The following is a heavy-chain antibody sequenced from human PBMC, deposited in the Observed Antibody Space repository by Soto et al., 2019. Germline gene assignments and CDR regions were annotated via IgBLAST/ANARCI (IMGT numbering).Heavy chain of an antibody. CDR3: ARVRPPQLRFLEWLINWFDP. J-gene: IGHJ5*02. CDR2: ISAYNGNT. Sequence: ASVKVSCKASGYTFTSYGISWVRQAPGQGLEWMGWISAYNGNTNYAQKLQGRVTMTRDTSTSTAYIELRSLRSDDTALYYCARVRPPQLRFLEWLINWFDPWGQGTLVTVSS. D-gene: IGHD3-3*01. V-gene: IGHV1-18*01. CDR1: GYTFTSYG.